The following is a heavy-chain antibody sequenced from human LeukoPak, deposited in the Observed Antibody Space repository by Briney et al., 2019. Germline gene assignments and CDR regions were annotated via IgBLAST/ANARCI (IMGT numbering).Heavy chain of an antibody. CDR2: ISSGGGST. CDR3: AKRRHGVVAGRYYFDY. V-gene: IGHV3-23*01. Sequence: GGSLSLSCAASGFTFSSYAMDWVRQAPGKGLEWVSAISSGGGSTYYADSVKGRFTISRDNSKNTLYLQMNSLRAEDTAVYYCAKRRHGVVAGRYYFDYWGQGTLVTVSS. J-gene: IGHJ4*02. CDR1: GFTFSSYA. D-gene: IGHD6-19*01.